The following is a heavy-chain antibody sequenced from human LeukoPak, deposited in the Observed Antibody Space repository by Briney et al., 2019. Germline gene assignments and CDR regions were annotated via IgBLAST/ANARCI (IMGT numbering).Heavy chain of an antibody. J-gene: IGHJ4*02. CDR1: GFTFSSYA. CDR2: ISYDGSSK. CDR3: ARDRGRNSFDY. V-gene: IGHV3-30-3*01. Sequence: GGSLRLSCAAFGFTFSSYAMHWVRQAPGKGLEWVAVISYDGSSKYYADSVKGRFTISRDNSKNSLYLQLTSLRAEDTALYYCARDRGRNSFDYWGQGTLVSVSS. D-gene: IGHD1-14*01.